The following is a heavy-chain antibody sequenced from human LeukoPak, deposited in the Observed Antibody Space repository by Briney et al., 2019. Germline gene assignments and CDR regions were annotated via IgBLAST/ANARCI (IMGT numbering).Heavy chain of an antibody. D-gene: IGHD2/OR15-2a*01. Sequence: GGSLRLSCAASGFTFSSYSMNWVRQAPGQGLEWVAVISKDGNSKYYADSVKGRFTISRDNSRNTLYLQMNSLRAEDTAVYYCAKAPIRQKYSNAEYYFDYWGQGTLVTVSS. CDR3: AKAPIRQKYSNAEYYFDY. V-gene: IGHV3-30*18. CDR1: GFTFSSYS. CDR2: ISKDGNSK. J-gene: IGHJ4*02.